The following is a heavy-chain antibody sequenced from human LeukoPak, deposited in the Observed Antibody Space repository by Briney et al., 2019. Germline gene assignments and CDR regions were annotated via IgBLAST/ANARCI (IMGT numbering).Heavy chain of an antibody. CDR2: ISSSSSTI. CDR1: GFTFSSYS. CDR3: AREPPGSGLSF. V-gene: IGHV3-48*04. J-gene: IGHJ4*02. Sequence: GGSLRLSCAASGFTFSSYSMNWVRQAPGKGLEWVSYISSSSSTIYYADSVKGRFTISRDNATNSLYLQMNSLRAEDTAVYYCAREPPGSGLSFWGQGTLVTVSS. D-gene: IGHD2-15*01.